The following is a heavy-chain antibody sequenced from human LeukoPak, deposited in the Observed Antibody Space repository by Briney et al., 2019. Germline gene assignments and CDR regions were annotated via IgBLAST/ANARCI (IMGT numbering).Heavy chain of an antibody. Sequence: SETLSLTCAVYGGSFSGYYWSWIRQPPGKGLEWIGEINHSGSTNYNPSLKSRVTISVDTSKNQFSLKLSSVTAADTAVYYCARVYGFGESAGYFDYWGQGTLVTVSS. J-gene: IGHJ4*02. CDR3: ARVYGFGESAGYFDY. V-gene: IGHV4-34*01. CDR1: GGSFSGYY. CDR2: INHSGST. D-gene: IGHD3-10*01.